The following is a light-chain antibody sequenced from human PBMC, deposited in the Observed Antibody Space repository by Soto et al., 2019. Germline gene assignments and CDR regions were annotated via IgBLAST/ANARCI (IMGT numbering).Light chain of an antibody. CDR3: QQYNSYSWT. CDR1: QSISSW. CDR2: KAS. J-gene: IGKJ1*01. V-gene: IGKV1-5*03. Sequence: DIQMTQSPSTLSASVGDRVTITCRASQSISSWLAWYQQKPGKAPKLLIYKASSLESGVPSRFSGSGSGTEFTLTISSLQPDDFATYYCQQYNSYSWTFCQGTRWIS.